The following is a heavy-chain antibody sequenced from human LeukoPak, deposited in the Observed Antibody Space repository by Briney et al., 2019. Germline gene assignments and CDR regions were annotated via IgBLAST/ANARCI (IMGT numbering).Heavy chain of an antibody. Sequence: SETLSPTCTVSGGSISSHYWSWIRQPPGKGLEWIGYIYYSGSTNYNPSLKSRVTISVDTSKNQFSLKLSSVTAADTAVYYCARVAYYYDAWGQGTMVTVSS. J-gene: IGHJ3*01. D-gene: IGHD3-10*01. CDR2: IYYSGST. CDR1: GGSISSHY. V-gene: IGHV4-59*11. CDR3: ARVAYYYDA.